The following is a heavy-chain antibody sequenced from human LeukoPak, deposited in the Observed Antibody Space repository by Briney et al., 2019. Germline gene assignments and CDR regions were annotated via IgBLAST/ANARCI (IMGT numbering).Heavy chain of an antibody. Sequence: GGSLRLSCAASGFTFSYYAMNWVRQAPGKGLEWVSSISTRSTYIYYADSLKGRFTISRDSAENSLYLQMNSLRAEDTAVYYCAELGITMIGGVWGKGTTVTISS. CDR2: ISTRSTYI. CDR3: AELGITMIGGV. D-gene: IGHD3-10*02. J-gene: IGHJ6*04. V-gene: IGHV3-21*01. CDR1: GFTFSYYA.